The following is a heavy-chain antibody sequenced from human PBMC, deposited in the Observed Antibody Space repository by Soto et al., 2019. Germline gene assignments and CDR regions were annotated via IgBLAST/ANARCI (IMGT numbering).Heavy chain of an antibody. D-gene: IGHD6-19*01. CDR3: AISGWYVDY. Sequence: PSETLSLTCTVSGGSMSGNYWSWIRQPPGQGLEWIGYTYYTGTTNYNPSFKSRVTMSVDTSKNQFSLKLTSVTAADTAVYFCAISGWYVDYWGQRTLVTVSS. CDR1: GGSMSGNY. J-gene: IGHJ4*02. CDR2: TYYTGTT. V-gene: IGHV4-59*01.